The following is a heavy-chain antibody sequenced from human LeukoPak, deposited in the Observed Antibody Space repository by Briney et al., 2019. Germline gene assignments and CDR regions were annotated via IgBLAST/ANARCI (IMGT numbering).Heavy chain of an antibody. CDR1: GYTFTGYY. J-gene: IGHJ3*02. CDR3: ARERRSSSPGEQQLVRAFDI. CDR2: INTNTGNP. D-gene: IGHD6-13*01. V-gene: IGHV7-4-1*02. Sequence: ASVKVSCKASGYTFTGYYMHWVRQAPGQGLEWMGWINTNTGNPTYAQGFTGRFVFSLDTSVSTAYLQISSLKAEDTAMYYCARERRSSSPGEQQLVRAFDIWGQGTMVTVSS.